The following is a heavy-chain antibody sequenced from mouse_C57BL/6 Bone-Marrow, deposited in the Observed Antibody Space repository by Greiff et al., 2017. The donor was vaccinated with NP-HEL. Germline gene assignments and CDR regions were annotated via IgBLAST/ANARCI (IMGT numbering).Heavy chain of an antibody. V-gene: IGHV5-4*01. CDR1: GFTFSSYA. D-gene: IGHD1-3*01. Sequence: EVQRVESGGGLVKPGGSLKLSCAASGFTFSSYAMSWVRQTPEKRLEWVATISDGGSYTYYPDNVKGRFTISRDNAKNNLYLQMSRLKSEDTAMYDCARERSKGDFDVWGTGTTVTVSS. J-gene: IGHJ1*03. CDR2: ISDGGSYT. CDR3: ARERSKGDFDV.